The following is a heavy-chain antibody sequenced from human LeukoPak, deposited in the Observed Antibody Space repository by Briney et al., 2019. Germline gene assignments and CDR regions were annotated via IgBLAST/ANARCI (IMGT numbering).Heavy chain of an antibody. D-gene: IGHD1-1*01. Sequence: SETLSLTCAVSGGSISSSSYYWGWIRQPPGKGLEWIANIYHSGTTFSNPTLTRRVTMSLDTSQNQFSLRLFSVSAADTAVYYCARLNEGEQNFDYWGLGTLVTVSS. V-gene: IGHV4-39*07. J-gene: IGHJ4*02. CDR2: IYHSGTT. CDR3: ARLNEGEQNFDY. CDR1: GGSISSSSYY.